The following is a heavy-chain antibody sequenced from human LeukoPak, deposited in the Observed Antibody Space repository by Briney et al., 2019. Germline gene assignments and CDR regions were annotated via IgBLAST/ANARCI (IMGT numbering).Heavy chain of an antibody. CDR2: IWYDGSKK. CDR3: ARMSASYLDY. CDR1: GFAFRTHG. J-gene: IGHJ4*02. V-gene: IGHV3-33*01. Sequence: GRSLRLSCAASGFAFRTHGMPWVRQAPGKGLEWVAVIWYDGSKKYYADSVKGRFTISRDNSKNTLDLQMNSLRVEDTALYYCARMSASYLDYWGQGTLISVSS. D-gene: IGHD3-3*01.